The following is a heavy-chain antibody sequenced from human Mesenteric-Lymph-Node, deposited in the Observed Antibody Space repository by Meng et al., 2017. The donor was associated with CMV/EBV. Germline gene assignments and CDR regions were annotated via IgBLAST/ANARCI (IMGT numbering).Heavy chain of an antibody. Sequence: SETLSLTCTVSGDSISSSSYYWGWIRQPPGKGLEWIGTIHYSGTTYYNPSLKSRVTISVGTSNVQFSLELYSVTAADTAVYYCARDGAVNYYYGMDVWGQGTTVTVSS. CDR3: ARDGAVNYYYGMDV. V-gene: IGHV4-39*07. D-gene: IGHD3-16*01. J-gene: IGHJ6*02. CDR1: GDSISSSSYY. CDR2: IHYSGTT.